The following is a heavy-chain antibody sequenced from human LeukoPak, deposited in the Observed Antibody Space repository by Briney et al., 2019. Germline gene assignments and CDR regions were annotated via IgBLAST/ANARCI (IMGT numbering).Heavy chain of an antibody. CDR2: IYYSGST. D-gene: IGHD6-13*01. Sequence: SETLSLTCTVSGGSISSYYWSWIRQPPGKGLEWIGYIYYSGSTNYNPSLKSRVTISVDTSKNQFSLKLSSVTAADTAVYYCARGTAAGDYWGQGTLVTVSS. V-gene: IGHV4-59*08. J-gene: IGHJ4*02. CDR3: ARGTAAGDY. CDR1: GGSISSYY.